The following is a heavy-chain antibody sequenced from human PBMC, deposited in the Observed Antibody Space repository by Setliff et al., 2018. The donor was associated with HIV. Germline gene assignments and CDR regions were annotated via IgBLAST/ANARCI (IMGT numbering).Heavy chain of an antibody. D-gene: IGHD6-19*01. CDR1: GGSISSSSYY. J-gene: IGHJ4*02. Sequence: PSETLSLTCTVSGGSISSSSYYWGWVRQPPGKGLEWIGTMFYTGSAYYTPSLKSRVTISVDTSKNQFSLKLSSVTAADTAVYYCARQFRYPGIAVAGIDYWGQGTPVTVSS. V-gene: IGHV4-39*01. CDR2: MFYTGSA. CDR3: ARQFRYPGIAVAGIDY.